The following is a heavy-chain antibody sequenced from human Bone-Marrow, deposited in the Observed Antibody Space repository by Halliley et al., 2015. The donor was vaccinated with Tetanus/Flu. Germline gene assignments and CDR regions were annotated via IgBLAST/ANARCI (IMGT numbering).Heavy chain of an antibody. J-gene: IGHJ4*02. CDR3: TRDLY. V-gene: IGHV3-49*04. Sequence: SLRLSCSTSGFTFADYAMSWVRQAPGKGLEWVGIIRGKAYGGATEYAASVKGRSTISRDDSKSIAYLHMNSLKPEDTAVYYCTRDLYWGQGTLVTVSS. CDR1: GFTFADYA. CDR2: IRGKAYGGAT.